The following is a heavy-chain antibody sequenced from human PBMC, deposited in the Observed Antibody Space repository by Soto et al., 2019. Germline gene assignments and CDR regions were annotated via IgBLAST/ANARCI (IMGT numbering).Heavy chain of an antibody. V-gene: IGHV3-48*03. Sequence: PGGSLRLSSTASGFTLSSFDMDWVRQAPGKGLEWVSYINMDGGSTHYAESVKGRFTISRDNARNSLSLQMDSLRVEDTAVYYCVRDHSGLKDFDYWGQGTLVTVSS. CDR3: VRDHSGLKDFDY. J-gene: IGHJ4*02. CDR1: GFTLSSFD. D-gene: IGHD1-1*01. CDR2: INMDGGST.